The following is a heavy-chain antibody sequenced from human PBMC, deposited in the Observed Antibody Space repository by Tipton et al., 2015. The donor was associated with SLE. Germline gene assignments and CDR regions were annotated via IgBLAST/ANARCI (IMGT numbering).Heavy chain of an antibody. CDR3: ARDARL. V-gene: IGHV4-38-2*02. CDR2: IYHSGST. Sequence: GLVKPSETLSLTCTASGYSISSGYYWGWIRQPPGKGLEWIGSIYHSGSTYYNPSLKSRVTISVDTSKNQFSLKLSSVTAADTAVYYCARDARLWGQGTMVTVSS. J-gene: IGHJ3*01. CDR1: GYSISSGYY.